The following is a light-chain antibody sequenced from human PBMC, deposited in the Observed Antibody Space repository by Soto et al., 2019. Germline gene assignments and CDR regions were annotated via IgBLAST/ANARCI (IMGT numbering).Light chain of an antibody. V-gene: IGLV2-11*01. CDR1: SSDVGGYNY. CDR2: DVS. CDR3: CSYAGSYTHYV. Sequence: QSALTQPRSVSRSPGQSITISCTGTSSDVGGYNYVSWYREHPGKAPKLIIYDVSKRPSGVPDRFSGSKSGNTASLTISGLQAEDEADYYCCSYAGSYTHYVFGTGTKLTVL. J-gene: IGLJ1*01.